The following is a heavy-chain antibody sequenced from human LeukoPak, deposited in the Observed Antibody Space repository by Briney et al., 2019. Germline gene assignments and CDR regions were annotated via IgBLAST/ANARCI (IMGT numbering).Heavy chain of an antibody. D-gene: IGHD1-20*01. V-gene: IGHV5-51*01. CDR1: GYRFTSYW. CDR2: IYTGDSDT. J-gene: IGHJ4*02. Sequence: GESLKISCKGSGYRFTSYWIGWVRQMPGEGLEWMGIIYTGDSDTRYSPSFQGQVTISADKSISTAYLQWSSLKASDTAMYYCARQEAGSITGIDYWGQGTLVTVSS. CDR3: ARQEAGSITGIDY.